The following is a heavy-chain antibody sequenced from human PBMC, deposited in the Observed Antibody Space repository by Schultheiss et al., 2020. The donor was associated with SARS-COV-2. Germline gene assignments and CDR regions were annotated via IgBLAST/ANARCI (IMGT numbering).Heavy chain of an antibody. CDR1: GGSISSSNW. CDR2: INHSGST. V-gene: IGHV4-4*02. D-gene: IGHD3-22*01. CDR3: ARDNVLLTYYYDSSGYPIYYYYGMDV. J-gene: IGHJ6*02. Sequence: SETLSLTCAVSGGSISSSNWWSWVRQPPGKGLEWIGEINHSGSTNYNPSLKSRVTISVDTSKNQFSLKLSSVTAADTAVYYCARDNVLLTYYYDSSGYPIYYYYGMDVWGQGTTVTVSS.